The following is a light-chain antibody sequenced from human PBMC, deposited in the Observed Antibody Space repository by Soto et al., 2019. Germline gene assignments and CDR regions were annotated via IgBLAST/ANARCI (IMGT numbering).Light chain of an antibody. V-gene: IGLV1-51*01. CDR2: DDK. CDR1: SNVGSNY. CDR3: GTWDKSLDYGV. Sequence: QSVLTQPPSVSAAAGEKVTISCSGSNVGSNYVAWYQQIPGSATRLLIYDDKERPSGTPDRFSGSRYGTTATLVIAGLQTGDEGEYFCGTWDKSLDYGVFGGGTKVTVL. J-gene: IGLJ3*02.